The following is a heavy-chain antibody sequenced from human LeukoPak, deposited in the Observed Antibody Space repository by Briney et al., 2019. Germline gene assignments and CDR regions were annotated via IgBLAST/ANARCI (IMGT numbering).Heavy chain of an antibody. J-gene: IGHJ6*03. Sequence: SETLSLTCTVSGGSISSYYWSWIRQPPGKGLEWIGYIYYSGSTYYNPSLKSRVTISVDTSKNQFSLKLSSVTAADTAVYYCARDRGYCSSTSCLDYMDVWGKGTTVTVSS. CDR2: IYYSGST. CDR3: ARDRGYCSSTSCLDYMDV. CDR1: GGSISSYY. D-gene: IGHD2-2*03. V-gene: IGHV4-59*12.